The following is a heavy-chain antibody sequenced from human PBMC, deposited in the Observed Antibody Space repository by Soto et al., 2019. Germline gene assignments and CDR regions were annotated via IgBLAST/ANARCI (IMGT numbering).Heavy chain of an antibody. J-gene: IGHJ4*02. CDR1: GFTFSSYA. CDR3: ARADRDGYNYGDY. V-gene: IGHV3-30-3*01. CDR2: ISYDGSNK. Sequence: QVQLVESRGGVVQPGRSLRLSCAASGFTFSSYAMHWVRQAPGKGLDWVAVISYDGSNKYYADSVKGRFTISRDNSKNTLYLQMNSLRADDTAIYYCARADRDGYNYGDYWGQGSLVTVSS. D-gene: IGHD5-12*01.